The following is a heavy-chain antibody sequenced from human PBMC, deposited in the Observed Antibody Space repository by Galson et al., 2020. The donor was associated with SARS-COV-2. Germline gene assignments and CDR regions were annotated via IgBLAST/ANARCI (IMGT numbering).Heavy chain of an antibody. CDR1: GDALSSTE. CDR2: MHPSGST. J-gene: IGHJ5*02. Sequence: SETLSLTCTVSGDALSSTEWSWIRQSAGKGLEWMGRMHPSGSTNQNPSLNNRLTMSMDTSKNQFSLNLNSVTAADAATYYCVRQVFGSVDRWGQGILVTVSP. CDR3: VRQVFGSVDR. D-gene: IGHD3-10*01. V-gene: IGHV4-4*07.